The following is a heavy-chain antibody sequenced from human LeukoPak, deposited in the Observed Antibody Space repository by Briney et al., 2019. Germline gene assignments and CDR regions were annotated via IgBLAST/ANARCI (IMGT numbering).Heavy chain of an antibody. Sequence: GGSLRLSCAASGFTFRSYWMHCVRQAPGKGLVWVSRINSDGSSTSYADSVKGRFTISRDNAKNTLYLQMNSLRAEDTAVYYCARDIVVVDSYYFDSWGPGTLVTVSS. V-gene: IGHV3-74*01. D-gene: IGHD3-22*01. CDR1: GFTFRSYW. CDR2: INSDGSST. CDR3: ARDIVVVDSYYFDS. J-gene: IGHJ4*02.